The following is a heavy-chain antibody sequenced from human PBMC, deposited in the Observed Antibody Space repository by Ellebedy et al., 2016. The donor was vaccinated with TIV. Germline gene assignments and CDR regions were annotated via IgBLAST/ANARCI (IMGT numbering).Heavy chain of an antibody. CDR2: INPSGGST. V-gene: IGHV1-46*01. CDR3: ARDGPLGIDY. Sequence: ASVKVSCKAFGYSFTSYFIHWVRQAPGQGLEWMGIINPSGGSTDYAQRFQGRVTVTRGTSTRTVYMELSSLRSEDTAVYYCARDGPLGIDYWGQGTLVTVSS. D-gene: IGHD7-27*01. J-gene: IGHJ4*02. CDR1: GYSFTSYF.